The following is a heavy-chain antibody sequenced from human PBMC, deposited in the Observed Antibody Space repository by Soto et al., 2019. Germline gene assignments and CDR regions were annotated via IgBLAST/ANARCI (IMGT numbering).Heavy chain of an antibody. J-gene: IGHJ5*02. D-gene: IGHD5-18*01. Sequence: PSETLSLTCAFYGGSFCAYYWSWIRQPPGKGLEWIGEINHSGSTNYNPSRVTISVDTSKNQFFLKLSSVTAADTAVYYCARGRGYSYGLDPWGQGTLVTVSS. CDR3: ARGRGYSYGLDP. CDR1: GGSFCAYY. CDR2: INHSGST. V-gene: IGHV4-34*01.